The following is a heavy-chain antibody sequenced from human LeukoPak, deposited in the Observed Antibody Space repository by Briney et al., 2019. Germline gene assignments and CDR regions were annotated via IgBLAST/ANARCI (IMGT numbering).Heavy chain of an antibody. J-gene: IGHJ6*02. V-gene: IGHV3-48*03. D-gene: IGHD2-15*01. Sequence: GGSLRLSCAASGYTFSSYEMNWVPQAPGKGLEWVSYIISSGSTIYYADSVKGRFTISRDNAKNSLYLQMNSLRAEDTAVYYCARDLAPSYYGMDVWGQGTTVTVSS. CDR1: GYTFSSYE. CDR2: IISSGSTI. CDR3: ARDLAPSYYGMDV.